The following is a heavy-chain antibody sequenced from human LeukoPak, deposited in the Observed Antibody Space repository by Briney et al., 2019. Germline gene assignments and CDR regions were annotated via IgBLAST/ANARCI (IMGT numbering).Heavy chain of an antibody. D-gene: IGHD1-26*01. CDR1: GYSISSGYY. V-gene: IGHV4-38-2*01. CDR3: ARHGSGSYSDY. J-gene: IGHJ4*02. Sequence: PSETLSLTCAVSGYSISSGYYWGWIRQPPGKGLEGIGTISHSGSTYYKPSLKSRVTISVDTSKNQFSRNRACVTATDTAVTSRARHGSGSYSDYWGQGNLVTVSS. CDR2: ISHSGST.